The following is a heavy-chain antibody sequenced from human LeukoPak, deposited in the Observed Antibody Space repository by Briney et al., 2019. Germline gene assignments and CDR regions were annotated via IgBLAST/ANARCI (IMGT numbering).Heavy chain of an antibody. D-gene: IGHD2-2*01. CDR2: ISGSGGST. V-gene: IGHV3-23*01. CDR1: GFTFSNYA. J-gene: IGHJ6*03. Sequence: TGGSLRLSCAASGFTFSNYAMSWVRQAPGKGLEWVSAISGSGGSTYYADSVKGRFTISRDNSKNTLYLQMNSLRAEDTAVYYCAKGRPHIVVVPAAMDSHYYYMDVWGKGTTVTVSS. CDR3: AKGRPHIVVVPAAMDSHYYYMDV.